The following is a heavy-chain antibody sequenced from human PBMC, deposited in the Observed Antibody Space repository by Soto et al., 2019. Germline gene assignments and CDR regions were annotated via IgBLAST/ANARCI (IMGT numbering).Heavy chain of an antibody. J-gene: IGHJ4*02. CDR2: IFYSGIT. D-gene: IGHD6-19*01. V-gene: IGHV4-59*11. CDR3: ARVGSSGWAPDY. CDR1: GGSISGHY. Sequence: SETLSLTCTVSGGSISGHYWGWIRQSPGKGLEWIGYIFYSGITNYNPSLKSRVTISVDTSRNQFSLRLSSVTAADTAVYFCARVGSSGWAPDYWSQGTLVTVSS.